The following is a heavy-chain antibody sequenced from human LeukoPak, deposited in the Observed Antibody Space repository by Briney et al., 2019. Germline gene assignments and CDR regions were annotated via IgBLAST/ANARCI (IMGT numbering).Heavy chain of an antibody. D-gene: IGHD2-2*01. CDR1: GFTFDDYA. J-gene: IGHJ4*02. V-gene: IGHV3-43*02. Sequence: GGSLRLSCAASGFTFDDYAMHWVRQAPGKGLEWVSVISGGGGGTYYADSVKGRFTISRDNAENSLYLQMNSLRAEDTAVYYCARRYCSSTSCTLDYWGQGTLVTVSS. CDR3: ARRYCSSTSCTLDY. CDR2: ISGGGGGT.